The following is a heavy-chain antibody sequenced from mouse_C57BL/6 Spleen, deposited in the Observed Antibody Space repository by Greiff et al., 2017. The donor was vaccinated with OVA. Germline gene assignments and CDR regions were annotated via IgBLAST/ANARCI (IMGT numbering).Heavy chain of an antibody. CDR2: IIPGSGGT. J-gene: IGHJ3*01. D-gene: IGHD2-2*01. CDR1: GYAFTNYL. V-gene: IGHV1-54*01. CDR3: ARSRATMVTTGGFAD. Sequence: QVQLQQSGAELVRPGTSVKVSCKASGYAFTNYLIEWVKQRPGQGLEWIGVIIPGSGGTNYNEKFKGKATLTADKSSSTAYMQLSSLTSKDSAVYICARSRATMVTTGGFADWGQGTLVTVSA.